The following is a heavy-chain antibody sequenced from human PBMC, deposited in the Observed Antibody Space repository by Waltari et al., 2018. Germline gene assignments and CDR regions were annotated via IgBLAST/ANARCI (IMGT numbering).Heavy chain of an antibody. J-gene: IGHJ4*02. V-gene: IGHV1-69*01. CDR1: GGTFSSYA. Sequence: QVQLEQSGAEVKKPGSSVKVSCKASGGTFSSYAISWVRQAPGQGLEWMGGIIPIFGTANYAQKFQGRVTITADESTSTAYMELSSLRSEDTAVYYCARLANTAMVFPSDYWGQGTLVTVSS. CDR3: ARLANTAMVFPSDY. CDR2: IIPIFGTA. D-gene: IGHD5-18*01.